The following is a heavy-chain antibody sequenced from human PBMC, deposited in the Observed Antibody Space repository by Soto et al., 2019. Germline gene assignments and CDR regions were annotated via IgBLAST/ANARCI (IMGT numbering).Heavy chain of an antibody. V-gene: IGHV4-38-2*01. CDR2: IYHSGST. CDR3: AVIAAAVDP. Sequence: SETLSLTCAVSGYSISSGYYWGWIRQPPGKGLEWIGSIYHSGSTYYNTSLKSRVTISVDTSKNQFSLKLSSVTAADTAVYYCAVIAAAVDPWGQGTLVTVSS. J-gene: IGHJ5*02. CDR1: GYSISSGYY. D-gene: IGHD6-13*01.